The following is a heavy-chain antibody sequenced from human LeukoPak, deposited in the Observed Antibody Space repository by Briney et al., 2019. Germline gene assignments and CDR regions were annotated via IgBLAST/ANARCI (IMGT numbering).Heavy chain of an antibody. CDR3: AKWRAAAASPFDY. Sequence: GESLKISCKGSGYIFTNYCIGWVRQMPGKGLEWMGIIYPGDSDTRYSPSFQGQVTISADKSISTAYLQWSSLKASDTAMYYCAKWRAAAASPFDYWGLGTLVTVSS. J-gene: IGHJ4*02. CDR1: GYIFTNYC. CDR2: IYPGDSDT. D-gene: IGHD6-13*01. V-gene: IGHV5-51*01.